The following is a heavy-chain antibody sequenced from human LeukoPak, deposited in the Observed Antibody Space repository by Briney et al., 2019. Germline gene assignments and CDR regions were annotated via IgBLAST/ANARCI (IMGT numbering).Heavy chain of an antibody. V-gene: IGHV1-2*02. CDR2: INPNSGGT. CDR3: ARAGNLLRYFDWLSLESGAFDI. J-gene: IGHJ3*02. Sequence: GASVKVSCKASGYTFTGYYMHWVRQAPGQGLEWMGWINPNSGGTNYAQKFQGRVTMTRDTSISTAYMELSRLRSDDTAVYYCARAGNLLRYFDWLSLESGAFDIWGQGTMVTVSS. D-gene: IGHD3-9*01. CDR1: GYTFTGYY.